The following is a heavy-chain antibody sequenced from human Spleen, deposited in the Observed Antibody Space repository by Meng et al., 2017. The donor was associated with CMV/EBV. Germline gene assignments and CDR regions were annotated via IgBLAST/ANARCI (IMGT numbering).Heavy chain of an antibody. Sequence: KPSGYTFTNYYVHWVRQAPGQGLEWMGWINPNSGATNSLQKLQGRFTMTSDSSITTAYMELSSLRSDDTAVYYCARLSFFDSPGLDYWGQGTLVTVSS. V-gene: IGHV1-2*02. CDR1: GYTFTNYY. CDR3: ARLSFFDSPGLDY. CDR2: INPNSGAT. J-gene: IGHJ4*02. D-gene: IGHD3-16*02.